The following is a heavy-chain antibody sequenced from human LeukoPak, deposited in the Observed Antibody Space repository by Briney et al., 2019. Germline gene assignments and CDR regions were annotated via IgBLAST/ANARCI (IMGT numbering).Heavy chain of an antibody. V-gene: IGHV3-23*01. J-gene: IGHJ4*02. CDR2: IGSSGDTT. CDR1: GFAVSSSNY. D-gene: IGHD3-22*01. Sequence: GGSLRLSCAASGFAVSSSNYMIWVRQAPGRGLEWVSTIGSSGDTTYYAGSVKGRFTISRDNSRNTLYLQMNSLRAEDTAVYYCAKGGGGSGYSQSDCWGQGTLVTVSS. CDR3: AKGGGGSGYSQSDC.